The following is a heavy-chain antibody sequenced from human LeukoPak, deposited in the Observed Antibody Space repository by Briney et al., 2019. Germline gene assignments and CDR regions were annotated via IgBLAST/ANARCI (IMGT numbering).Heavy chain of an antibody. J-gene: IGHJ4*02. CDR1: GFTFDDYA. CDR3: AKDRSSSLVPYFDY. Sequence: PGGSLRLSCAASGFTFDDYAMHWVRQAPGKGLEWVSGISWNSGSIGYADSVKGRFTISRDNAKNSLYLQMNSLRAEDTALYYCAKDRSSSLVPYFDYWGQGTLVTVSS. CDR2: ISWNSGSI. D-gene: IGHD6-13*01. V-gene: IGHV3-9*01.